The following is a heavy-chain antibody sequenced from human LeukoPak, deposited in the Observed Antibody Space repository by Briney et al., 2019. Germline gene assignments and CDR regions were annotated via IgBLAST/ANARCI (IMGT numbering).Heavy chain of an antibody. Sequence: HTGGSLRLSCVGRGFTFSKYWMNWVRQAPGKGLEWVANIKEDGSQIYYVDSVRGRFTISRDNAKNSVYLQMNSLRAEDTAVYYCAGSSGWLFDYWGQGSLVAVSS. CDR1: GFTFSKYW. CDR2: IKEDGSQI. J-gene: IGHJ4*02. D-gene: IGHD6-19*01. V-gene: IGHV3-7*01. CDR3: AGSSGWLFDY.